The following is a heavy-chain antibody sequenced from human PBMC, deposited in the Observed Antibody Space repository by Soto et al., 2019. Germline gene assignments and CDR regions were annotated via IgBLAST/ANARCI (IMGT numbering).Heavy chain of an antibody. CDR1: GGTFSSYA. D-gene: IGHD4-4*01. CDR3: ASGINYSNYDYYYGMDV. V-gene: IGHV1-69*06. Sequence: QVQLVQSGAEVKKPGSSVKVSCKASGGTFSSYAISWVRQAPGQGLEWMGGIIPIFGTANYAQKFQGRVTITADKSTSTAYMELSSLRSENTAVYYCASGINYSNYDYYYGMDVWGQGTTVTVSS. J-gene: IGHJ6*02. CDR2: IIPIFGTA.